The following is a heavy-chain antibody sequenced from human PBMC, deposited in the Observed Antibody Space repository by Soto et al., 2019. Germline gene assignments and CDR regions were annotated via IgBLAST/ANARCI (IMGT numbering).Heavy chain of an antibody. CDR3: ARHVPAAGYYYGMDV. J-gene: IGHJ6*02. Sequence: QVQLVQSGAEVKKPGSSVKVSCKASGGTFSSYAISWVRQAPGQGLEWMGGIIPIFGTANYAQKFQGRVTITADKSTGTAYMERSSLRSEDTAVYYCARHVPAAGYYYGMDVWGQGTTVTVSS. CDR2: IIPIFGTA. D-gene: IGHD2-2*01. V-gene: IGHV1-69*14. CDR1: GGTFSSYA.